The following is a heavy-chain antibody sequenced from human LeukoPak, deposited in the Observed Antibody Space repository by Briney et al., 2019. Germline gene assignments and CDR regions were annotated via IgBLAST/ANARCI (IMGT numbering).Heavy chain of an antibody. V-gene: IGHV5-51*01. CDR1: GYSFTSYW. CDR3: ARLAHGFSPYYYYYMDV. Sequence: GESLKISCKGSGYSFTSYWIGWVRQMPGKGLEWVGIIYPGDSDTRYSPSFQGQVTISADKSISTAYLQWSSLKASDTAMYYCARLAHGFSPYYYYYMDVWGKGTTVTVSS. CDR2: IYPGDSDT. D-gene: IGHD3-10*01. J-gene: IGHJ6*03.